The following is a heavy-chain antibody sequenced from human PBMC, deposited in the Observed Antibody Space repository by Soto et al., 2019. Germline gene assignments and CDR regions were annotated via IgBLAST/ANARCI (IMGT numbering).Heavy chain of an antibody. V-gene: IGHV4-31*03. CDR3: ARSGYSYGPNPLLY. J-gene: IGHJ4*02. D-gene: IGHD5-18*01. CDR2: IYYSGST. Sequence: PSETLSLTCTVSGGSISSGGYYWSWISQHPGTGLERIGYIYYSGSTYYKQSLKSRVTISVDTSKNQFSLKLSSMTAADTAVYYCARSGYSYGPNPLLYWGQGTLVTVSS. CDR1: GGSISSGGYY.